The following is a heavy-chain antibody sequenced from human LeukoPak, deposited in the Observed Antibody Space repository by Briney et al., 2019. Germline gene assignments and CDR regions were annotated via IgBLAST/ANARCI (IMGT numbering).Heavy chain of an antibody. J-gene: IGHJ6*02. D-gene: IGHD3-10*01. CDR3: ARVSRWFGELSSYYYGMDV. Sequence: SETLSLTCTVSGGSISSGGYYWSWIRQHPGKGLEWIGYIYYSGSTYYNPSLKSRVTISVDTSKNQFSLKLSSVTAADTAVYYCARVSRWFGELSSYYYGMDVWGQGTTVIVSS. CDR1: GGSISSGGYY. V-gene: IGHV4-31*03. CDR2: IYYSGST.